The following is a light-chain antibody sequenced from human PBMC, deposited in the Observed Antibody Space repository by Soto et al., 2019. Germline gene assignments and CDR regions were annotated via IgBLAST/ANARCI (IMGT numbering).Light chain of an antibody. V-gene: IGKV2-28*01. Sequence: DIVMTQSPLSLPVTPGEPASISCRSSQSLLHSNGYNYLDWYLQKPGQSPQLLIYLGSNWASGVPDRCSGSGSGTDFTLKISRVEAEDVGVYYCMQALQTPLITFGQGTRLEIK. CDR3: MQALQTPLIT. J-gene: IGKJ5*01. CDR2: LGS. CDR1: QSLLHSNGYNY.